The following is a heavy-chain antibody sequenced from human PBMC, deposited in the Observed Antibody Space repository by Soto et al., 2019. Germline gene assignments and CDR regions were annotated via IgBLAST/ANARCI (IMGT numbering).Heavy chain of an antibody. D-gene: IGHD3-22*01. CDR3: ARLGGYYQSLDY. CDR2: IYYSGST. J-gene: IGHJ4*02. CDR1: GGSISSYY. Sequence: SETLSLTCTVSGGSISSYYWSWIRQPPGKGLEWIGYIYYSGSTNYNPSLKSRVTISLDTSKNQFSLKLSSVTAADTAVYYCARLGGYYQSLDYWGQGTLVTVSS. V-gene: IGHV4-59*08.